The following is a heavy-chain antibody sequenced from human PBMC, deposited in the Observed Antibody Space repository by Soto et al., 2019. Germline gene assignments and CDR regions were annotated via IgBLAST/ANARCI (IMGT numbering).Heavy chain of an antibody. V-gene: IGHV4-34*01. CDR2: INHSGST. CDR3: ASENIAAAGYYFDY. CDR1: GGSFSGYY. D-gene: IGHD6-13*01. J-gene: IGHJ4*02. Sequence: QVQLQQWGAGLLKPSETLSLTCAVYGGSFSGYYWSWIRQPPGKGLEWSGEINHSGSTNYNPSLKSRVTISVDTSKNQFSLKLSSVTAADTAVYYCASENIAAAGYYFDYWGQGTLVTVSS.